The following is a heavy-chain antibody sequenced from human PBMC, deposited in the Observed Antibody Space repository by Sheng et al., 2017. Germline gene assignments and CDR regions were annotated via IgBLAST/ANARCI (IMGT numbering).Heavy chain of an antibody. D-gene: IGHD2-2*01. Sequence: EVQLVESGGGLVQPGGSLRLSCATSGFTFRSYWMHWVRQGPGKGLEWVSRIYTDGSDTSYADSVKGRFSISRDNAKNTLYLQMNSLRAEDTAVYYCAGGCTSTTCHFAYWGQGTLVTVSS. CDR1: GFTFRSYW. CDR3: AGGCTSTTCHFAY. J-gene: IGHJ4*02. V-gene: IGHV3-74*01. CDR2: IYTDGSDT.